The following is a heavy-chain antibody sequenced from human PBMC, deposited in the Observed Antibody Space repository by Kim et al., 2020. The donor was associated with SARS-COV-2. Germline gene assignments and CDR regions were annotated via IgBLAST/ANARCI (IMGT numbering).Heavy chain of an antibody. D-gene: IGHD3-22*01. CDR3: ARGSDTSGPYYFDY. CDR1: GFTFSSYW. CDR2: IIGDESST. Sequence: GGSLRLCCEASGFTFSSYWMHWVRQAPGKGLVWVSRIIGDESSTSYADSVKGRFTISRDNAKNTLCLQMNSLRADDTALYYCARGSDTSGPYYFDYWGQG. J-gene: IGHJ4*02. V-gene: IGHV3-74*01.